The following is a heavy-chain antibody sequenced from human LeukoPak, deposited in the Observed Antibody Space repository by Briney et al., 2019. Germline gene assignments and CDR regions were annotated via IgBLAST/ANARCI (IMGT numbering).Heavy chain of an antibody. D-gene: IGHD3-10*01. CDR2: INPNSGGT. Sequence: GASVKVSCKASGYTFTGYYMHWVRQAPGQGLEWMGWINPNSGGTNFAQKSQGRVTMTRDTSISTAYMELSSLISDDTAVYYCARVGFGSGSYYDAFDIWGQGTMVAVSS. CDR1: GYTFTGYY. V-gene: IGHV1-2*02. J-gene: IGHJ3*02. CDR3: ARVGFGSGSYYDAFDI.